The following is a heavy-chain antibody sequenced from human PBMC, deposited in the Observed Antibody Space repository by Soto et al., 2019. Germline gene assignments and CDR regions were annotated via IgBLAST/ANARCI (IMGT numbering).Heavy chain of an antibody. Sequence: EVQLVESGGGLVQPGGSLRLSCAASGFTFSSYWMSWVRQAPGKGLEWVANIKQDGSEKYYVDSVKGRFTISRDNAKNSLYVQMNYLRAEDTGVYYCGSDSVWLGELLVDPWGQGTLVTVSS. CDR3: GSDSVWLGELLVDP. CDR2: IKQDGSEK. V-gene: IGHV3-7*05. CDR1: GFTFSSYW. J-gene: IGHJ5*02. D-gene: IGHD3-10*01.